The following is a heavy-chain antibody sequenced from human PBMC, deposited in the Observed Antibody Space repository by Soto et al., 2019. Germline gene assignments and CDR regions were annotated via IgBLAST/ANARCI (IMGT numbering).Heavy chain of an antibody. Sequence: QEQVVESGGGVVQPGRSLRLSCAASGFTFSTHAMHWVRQAPGRGLEWVAIISYDGTTKDYADSVKGRFTISGDNSKNAVYLQMNSLRSEDTALYYCARDWRTAGTTGWFDPWGQGTLVTVSS. V-gene: IGHV3-30-3*01. CDR1: GFTFSTHA. CDR3: ARDWRTAGTTGWFDP. J-gene: IGHJ5*02. D-gene: IGHD6-13*01. CDR2: ISYDGTTK.